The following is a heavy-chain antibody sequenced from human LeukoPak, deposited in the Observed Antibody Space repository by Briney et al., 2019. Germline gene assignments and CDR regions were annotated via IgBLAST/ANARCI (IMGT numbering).Heavy chain of an antibody. V-gene: IGHV1-69*01. Sequence: SVKVSCKASGGTFSSYAISWVRQAPGQGLEWMGGIIPIFGTTNFAHKFKGRVTITSDESTSKTYMHLSSLRSEDTAVCYFARESMGWFGDIWGQGTMVTVSS. CDR1: GGTFSSYA. J-gene: IGHJ3*02. CDR3: ARESMGWFGDI. CDR2: IIPIFGTT. D-gene: IGHD3-10*01.